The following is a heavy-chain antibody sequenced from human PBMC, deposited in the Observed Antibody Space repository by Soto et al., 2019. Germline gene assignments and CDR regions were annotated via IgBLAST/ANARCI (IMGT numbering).Heavy chain of an antibody. CDR2: IYYSGST. Sequence: SETLSLTCTVSGGSISSYYWSWIRQPPGKGLEWIGYIYYSGSTNYNPSLKSRVTISVDTSKNQFSLKLSSVTAADTAVYYCARVDYYYGMDVWGQGTTVTVSS. V-gene: IGHV4-59*12. CDR1: GGSISSYY. J-gene: IGHJ6*02. CDR3: ARVDYYYGMDV.